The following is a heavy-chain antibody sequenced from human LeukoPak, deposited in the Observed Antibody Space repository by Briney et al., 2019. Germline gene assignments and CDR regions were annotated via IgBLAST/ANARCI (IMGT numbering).Heavy chain of an antibody. Sequence: SQTLSLTCTVSGGSISSGSYYWSWIRQPAGKGLEWVGRIYTSGSTNYNPSLKSRVTISVDTSKNQFSLKLSSVTAADTAVYYCARAGFGESYYGFDYWGQGTLVTVSS. J-gene: IGHJ4*02. CDR2: IYTSGST. CDR1: GGSISSGSYY. D-gene: IGHD3-10*01. V-gene: IGHV4-61*02. CDR3: ARAGFGESYYGFDY.